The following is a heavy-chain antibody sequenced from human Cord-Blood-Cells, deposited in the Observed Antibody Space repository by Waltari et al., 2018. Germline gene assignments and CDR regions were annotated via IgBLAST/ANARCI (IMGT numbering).Heavy chain of an antibody. CDR2: CNPEDGET. V-gene: IGHV1-24*01. D-gene: IGHD3-22*01. J-gene: IGHJ4*02. CDR1: GYTLTELS. Sequence: QVQLVQSGAEVKQPGASVKVFCKVSGYTLTELSMHWVRPPPGKGLEWMGGCNPEDGETIYAQKFQGRVTMTEDTSTDTAYMELSSLRSEDTAVYYCATRWYDSSGYYFDYWGQGTLVTVSS. CDR3: ATRWYDSSGYYFDY.